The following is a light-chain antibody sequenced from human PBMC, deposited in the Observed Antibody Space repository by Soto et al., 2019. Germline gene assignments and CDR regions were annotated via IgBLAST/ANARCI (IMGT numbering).Light chain of an antibody. V-gene: IGKV3-15*01. CDR2: GAS. J-gene: IGKJ1*01. CDR1: QNLRSS. Sequence: VMTQSPATLSVTPGERATLSCRASQNLRSSLAWYQQKPGQAPRLLIYGASTRATGIPARFSASGSGTDFTLTISDVQPEDFALYYCQQRGNRPPWTFGQGTKVDIK. CDR3: QQRGNRPPWT.